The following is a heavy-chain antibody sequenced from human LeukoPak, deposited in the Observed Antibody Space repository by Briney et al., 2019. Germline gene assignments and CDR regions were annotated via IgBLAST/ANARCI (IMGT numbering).Heavy chain of an antibody. Sequence: SETLSLTCTVSGGSISSYYWSWIRQPAGKGLEWIGRIYTSGSTNYNPSLKSRVTMSVDTSKNQFSLKLSSVTAADTAVYYCARSGDYGLGGNYGFDYWGQGTLVTVSS. CDR3: ARSGDYGLGGNYGFDY. CDR1: GGSISSYY. D-gene: IGHD4-17*01. V-gene: IGHV4-4*07. J-gene: IGHJ4*02. CDR2: IYTSGST.